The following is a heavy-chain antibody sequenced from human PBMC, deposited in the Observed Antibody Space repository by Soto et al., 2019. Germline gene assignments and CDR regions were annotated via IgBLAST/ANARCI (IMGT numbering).Heavy chain of an antibody. J-gene: IGHJ6*02. CDR1: GFTLSRHN. CDR3: AKYGMDV. Sequence: GRYPRLSCADSGFTLSRHNMNWVRQAPGKGLEWVSFIGSRTSDIYYADSVKCRFNFSRDNAKNSLYLDLTRMSAEATAFYYCAKYGMDVWGQGTTLTV. CDR2: IGSRTSDI. V-gene: IGHV3-21*01.